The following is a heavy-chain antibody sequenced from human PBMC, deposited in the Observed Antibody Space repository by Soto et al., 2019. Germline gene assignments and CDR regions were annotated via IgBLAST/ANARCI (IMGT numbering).Heavy chain of an antibody. CDR1: GGSISSSSYY. D-gene: IGHD6-6*01. CDR2: IYYSGST. CDR3: VRVISSSSSLGLPYYYYGMDV. V-gene: IGHV4-39*01. Sequence: SETLSLTCTVSGGSISSSSYYWGWIRQPPGKGLEWIGSIYYSGSTYYNPSLNSRVTMSVDSSKSQFSLKLSSVTAADTAVYYCVRVISSSSSLGLPYYYYGMDVWGQGTTVTVSS. J-gene: IGHJ6*02.